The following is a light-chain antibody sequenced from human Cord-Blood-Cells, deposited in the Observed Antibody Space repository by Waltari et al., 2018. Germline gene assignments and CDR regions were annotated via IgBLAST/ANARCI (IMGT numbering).Light chain of an antibody. Sequence: QSVLTQPPSASGTPGQRVTISCSGSSSNIGSNTVNWYQQLPGTAPKLLIYSNHPRPSWVPDRFSGSKSGTSASLAMSGRQSADEADYYCAAWDDSLNVWVFGGGTKLTVL. CDR2: SNH. CDR1: SSNIGSNT. J-gene: IGLJ3*02. CDR3: AAWDDSLNVWV. V-gene: IGLV1-44*01.